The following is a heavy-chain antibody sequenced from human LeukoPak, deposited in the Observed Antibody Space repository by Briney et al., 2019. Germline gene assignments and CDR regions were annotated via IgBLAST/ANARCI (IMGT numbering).Heavy chain of an antibody. CDR2: ISSSETTT. D-gene: IGHD6-13*01. CDR3: VRVLAAGFRMDV. V-gene: IGHV3-11*01. J-gene: IGHJ6*02. Sequence: PGGSLRLSCAASGFSFSDSYMTWLRQAPGKGLECVAYISSSETTTWYADSVKGRFTISRDNAKKSLYLQMNNLSAEDTAVYYCVRVLAAGFRMDVWGQGTKVTISS. CDR1: GFSFSDSY.